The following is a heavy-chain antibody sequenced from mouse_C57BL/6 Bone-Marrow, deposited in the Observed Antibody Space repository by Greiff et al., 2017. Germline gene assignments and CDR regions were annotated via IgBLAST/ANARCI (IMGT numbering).Heavy chain of an antibody. Sequence: QVQLQQPGAELVKPGASVKMSCKASGYTFTSYWMPLVKQRPGQGLEWIGRIHPSDSDTNYNKKFKGKATLTVDKSSSTAYMQLSILTSEDSAVYYWAISACSSYAWFAYWGQGTMVTVSA. D-gene: IGHD1-1*01. J-gene: IGHJ3*01. CDR2: IHPSDSDT. CDR3: AISACSSYAWFAY. CDR1: GYTFTSYW. V-gene: IGHV1-74*01.